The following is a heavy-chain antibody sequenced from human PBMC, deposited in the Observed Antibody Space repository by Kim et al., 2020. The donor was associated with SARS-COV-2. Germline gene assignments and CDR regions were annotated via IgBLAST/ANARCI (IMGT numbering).Heavy chain of an antibody. CDR2: INHSGST. J-gene: IGHJ6*02. V-gene: IGHV4-34*01. CDR3: ARGSPVTTFYHYYYGMDV. Sequence: ETLSLTCAVYGGSFSGYYWSRIRQPPGKGLEWIGEINHSGSTNYKPSLKSRVTISVDTSKNQFSLKLSSVTAADTAVYYCARGSPVTTFYHYYYGMDVWGQGTTVTVSS. CDR1: GGSFSGYY. D-gene: IGHD4-17*01.